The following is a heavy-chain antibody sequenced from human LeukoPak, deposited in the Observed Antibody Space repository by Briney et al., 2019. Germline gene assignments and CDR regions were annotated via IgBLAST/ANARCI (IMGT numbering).Heavy chain of an antibody. CDR1: GFTVSSNY. CDR3: AKDLGTTVTTYRY. V-gene: IGHV3-30*02. D-gene: IGHD4-17*01. CDR2: IRYDGSNK. J-gene: IGHJ4*01. Sequence: GGSLRLSRAASGFTVSSNYMSWVRKAPGKGLEWVAFIRYDGSNKYYADSVKGLFTISRDNSKNTLYLQMNSLRAEDTAVYYCAKDLGTTVTTYRYWGQGTLVTVSS.